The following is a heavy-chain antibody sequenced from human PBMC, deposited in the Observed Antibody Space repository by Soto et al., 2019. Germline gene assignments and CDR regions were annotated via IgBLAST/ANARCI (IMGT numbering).Heavy chain of an antibody. CDR2: INPSGRT. V-gene: IGHV4-34*01. D-gene: IGHD6-19*01. Sequence: PETLCLTCAVYSLSFSGYYWSWIRQPPWKGLEWIGEINPSGRTYYTPSLKSRVTISVDTSKNQCSLKLSYVTAAYIAVYYCPSGRTQWLVSTWCKGPLVT. CDR1: SLSFSGYY. J-gene: IGHJ5*02. CDR3: PSGRTQWLVST.